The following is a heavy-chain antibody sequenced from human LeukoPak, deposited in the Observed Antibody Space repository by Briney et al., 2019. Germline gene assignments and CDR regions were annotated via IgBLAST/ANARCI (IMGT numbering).Heavy chain of an antibody. Sequence: WASVKVSCKASGYTFTGYYMHWVRQAPGQGLEWMGRINPNSGGKNYAQKFQGRVTMTRDTSISTAYMELSRLRSDDTAVYYCARGHTAMVDFDYWGQGTLVTVSS. CDR2: INPNSGGK. J-gene: IGHJ4*02. V-gene: IGHV1-2*06. CDR1: GYTFTGYY. CDR3: ARGHTAMVDFDY. D-gene: IGHD5-18*01.